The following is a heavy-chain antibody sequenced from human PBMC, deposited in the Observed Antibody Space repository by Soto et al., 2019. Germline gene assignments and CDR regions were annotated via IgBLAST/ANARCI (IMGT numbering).Heavy chain of an antibody. CDR1: GGSISSGTW. CDR2: IYHSGSP. D-gene: IGHD2-2*01. V-gene: IGHV4-4*02. Sequence: QVQLQESGPGLVKPSGTLSLTCAVSGGSISSGTWWSWVRQSPGRGLEWIGEIYHSGSPNYNPSLTSRVTMSVAKAENLFSLSLSSVTAAVSALYYCARRIPAAPNWFDPWGQGTLVTVSS. J-gene: IGHJ5*02. CDR3: ARRIPAAPNWFDP.